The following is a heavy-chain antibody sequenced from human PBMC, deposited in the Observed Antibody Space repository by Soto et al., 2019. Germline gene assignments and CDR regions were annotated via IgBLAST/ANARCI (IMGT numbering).Heavy chain of an antibody. Sequence: GGSLRLSCAASGFTFSGSAMHWVRQASGKGLEWVGRIRSKANSYATAYAASVKGRFTISRDDSKNTAYLQMNSLKTEDTAVYYCTRALAYYYDSSGDALDIWGQGTMVTVSS. CDR1: GFTFSGSA. D-gene: IGHD3-22*01. CDR3: TRALAYYYDSSGDALDI. V-gene: IGHV3-73*01. CDR2: IRSKANSYAT. J-gene: IGHJ3*02.